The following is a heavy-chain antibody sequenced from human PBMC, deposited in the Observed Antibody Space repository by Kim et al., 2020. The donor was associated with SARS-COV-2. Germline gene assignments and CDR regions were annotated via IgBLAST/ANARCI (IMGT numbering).Heavy chain of an antibody. CDR3: ARDKHGSGSYYTPFDY. Sequence: GGSLRLSCAASGFTFSSYAMHWVRQAPGKGLEWVAVISYDGSNKYYADSVKGRFTISRDNSKNTLYLQMNSLRAEDTAVYYCARDKHGSGSYYTPFDYWGQGTLVTVSS. V-gene: IGHV3-30*04. CDR2: ISYDGSNK. CDR1: GFTFSSYA. D-gene: IGHD3-10*01. J-gene: IGHJ4*02.